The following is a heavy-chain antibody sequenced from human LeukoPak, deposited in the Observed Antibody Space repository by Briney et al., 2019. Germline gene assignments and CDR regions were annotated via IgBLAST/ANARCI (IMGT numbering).Heavy chain of an antibody. J-gene: IGHJ4*02. D-gene: IGHD3-10*01. V-gene: IGHV3-30*18. CDR3: SKVFEVRGARRPKDY. CDR2: ISYDGGNK. Sequence: GRSLRLSCAASGFTFSDYGMHWVRQAPGKGLEWVALISYDGGNKFYADSVRDRFTISRDNSKNTLFLQMNSLRIEDTAVYYCSKVFEVRGARRPKDYWGQGTLVIVSS. CDR1: GFTFSDYG.